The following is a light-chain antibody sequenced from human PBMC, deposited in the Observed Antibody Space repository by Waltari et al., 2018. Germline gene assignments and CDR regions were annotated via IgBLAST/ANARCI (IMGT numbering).Light chain of an antibody. CDR3: SSYTSSSTLV. CDR1: SSDVGRYIY. V-gene: IGLV2-14*01. J-gene: IGLJ2*01. Sequence: QSALTQPASASGSPGQSITTSCTGTSSDVGRYIYVSWYQQHPGKGHKVIIYDVSYPPAGVSNRFSGSKSGNTASLTISGLQAEDEADYYCSSYTSSSTLVFGGGTKLTVL. CDR2: DVS.